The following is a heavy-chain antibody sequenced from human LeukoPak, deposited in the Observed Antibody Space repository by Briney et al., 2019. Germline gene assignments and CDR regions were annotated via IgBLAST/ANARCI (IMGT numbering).Heavy chain of an antibody. J-gene: IGHJ5*02. V-gene: IGHV4-34*01. CDR2: INHSGST. CDR1: GGSFSGYY. D-gene: IGHD4-23*01. CDR3: ARGGPHSQESSVDWFDP. Sequence: SETLSLTCAVYGGSFSGYYWSWIRQPPGKGLEWIGEINHSGSTNYNPSLKSRVTISVDTSKNQFSLKPSSVTAADTAVYYCARGGPHSQESSVDWFDPWGQGTLVTVSS.